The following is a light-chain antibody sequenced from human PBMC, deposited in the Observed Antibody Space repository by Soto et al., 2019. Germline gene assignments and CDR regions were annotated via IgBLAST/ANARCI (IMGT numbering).Light chain of an antibody. V-gene: IGKV3-20*01. CDR1: QSVSSSY. CDR3: QQYDNSLYT. J-gene: IGKJ2*01. CDR2: DAS. Sequence: EIVLTQSPGTLSLSPGERATLSCRASQSVSSSYLAWYQQKPGQAPRLLIYDASARSTGIPDRFSGSGSVTDFTLTISRLEPGDFAVYYCQQYDNSLYTFGQGTKLEIK.